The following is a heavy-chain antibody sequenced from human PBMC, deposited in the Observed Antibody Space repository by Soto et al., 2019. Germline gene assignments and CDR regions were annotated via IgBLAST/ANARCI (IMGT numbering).Heavy chain of an antibody. CDR2: ISTSGGRP. J-gene: IGHJ4*02. CDR1: GITFINYA. Sequence: LRLSCTASGITFINYAMSWVRLAPRKGLEWVSTISTSGGRPYYADSVKGRFTISRDNSKNTLYLQMNSLRAEDTAVYYCAKDPDRYDYVWGTYRYIDHWGQGTLVTVSS. V-gene: IGHV3-23*01. D-gene: IGHD3-16*02. CDR3: AKDPDRYDYVWGTYRYIDH.